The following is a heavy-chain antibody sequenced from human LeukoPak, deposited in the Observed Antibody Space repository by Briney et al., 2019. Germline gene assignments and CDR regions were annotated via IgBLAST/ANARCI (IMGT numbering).Heavy chain of an antibody. V-gene: IGHV3-11*04. CDR1: GFTFSDYY. CDR3: ARTRFNYDIFTSNYFDY. D-gene: IGHD3-9*01. CDR2: ISSSGSTI. Sequence: GGSLRLSCAASGFTFSDYYMSWIRQAPGKGLEWVSYISSSGSTIYYADSVKGRFTISRDNAKNSLYLQMNSLRAEDTAVYYCARTRFNYDIFTSNYFDYWGQGTLVTVSS. J-gene: IGHJ4*02.